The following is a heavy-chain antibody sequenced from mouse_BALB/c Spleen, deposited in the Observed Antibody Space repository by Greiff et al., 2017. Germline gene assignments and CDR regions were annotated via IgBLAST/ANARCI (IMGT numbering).Heavy chain of an antibody. CDR2: ISSGGST. CDR3: ARGYYDVYYAMDY. V-gene: IGHV5-6-5*01. D-gene: IGHD2-4*01. CDR1: GFTFSSYA. J-gene: IGHJ4*01. Sequence: EVMVVESGGGLVKPGGSLKLSCAASGFTFSSYAMSWVRQTPEKRLEWVASISSGGSTYYPDSVKGRFTISRDNARNILYLQMSSLRSEDTAMYYWARGYYDVYYAMDYWGQGTSGTVSS.